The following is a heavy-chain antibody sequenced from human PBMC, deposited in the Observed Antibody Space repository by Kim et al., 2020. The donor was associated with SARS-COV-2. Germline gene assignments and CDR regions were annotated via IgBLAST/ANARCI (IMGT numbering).Heavy chain of an antibody. V-gene: IGHV3-53*04. Sequence: DSVKGRFTSSRHNSKNTLYLQMNSLRAEDTAVYYCARGGQYSSSSGIPDYWGQGTLVTVSS. J-gene: IGHJ4*02. D-gene: IGHD6-6*01. CDR3: ARGGQYSSSSGIPDY.